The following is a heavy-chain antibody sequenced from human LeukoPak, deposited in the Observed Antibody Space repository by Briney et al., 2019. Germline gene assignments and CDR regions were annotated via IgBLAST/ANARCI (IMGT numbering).Heavy chain of an antibody. CDR1: GYTFTGYY. Sequence: GASVKVSCKASGYTFTGYYMHWVRQAPGQGLEWMGWINPNIGDTNYAQKFQGRVTMTRGTSISTAYMELSRLRFDDTAVYYCARINSSRWYGFWGQGTLVTVSS. V-gene: IGHV1-2*02. CDR2: INPNIGDT. CDR3: ARINSSRWYGF. D-gene: IGHD6-13*01. J-gene: IGHJ4*02.